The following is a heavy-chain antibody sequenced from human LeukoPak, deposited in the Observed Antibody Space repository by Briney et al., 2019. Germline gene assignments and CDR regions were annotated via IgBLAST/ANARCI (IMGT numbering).Heavy chain of an antibody. V-gene: IGHV3-53*01. CDR1: GFTVSSNY. CDR2: IYSGGST. Sequence: GGSLRLSCAASGFTVSSNYMSWVRQAPGKGLEWASVIYSGGSTYYADSVKGRFTISRDNSKNTLYMQMNSLRAEDTAVYYCARSRDAYFDSTGYYHFDYWGQGTLVTVSS. J-gene: IGHJ4*02. CDR3: ARSRDAYFDSTGYYHFDY. D-gene: IGHD3-22*01.